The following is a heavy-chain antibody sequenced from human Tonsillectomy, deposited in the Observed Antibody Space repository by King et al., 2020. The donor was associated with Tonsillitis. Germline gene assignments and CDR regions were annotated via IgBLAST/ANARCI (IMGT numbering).Heavy chain of an antibody. CDR3: ARGVVGAAKFDY. V-gene: IGHV4-34*01. CDR1: GGSFSGYY. Sequence: VQLQQWGAGLLKPSETLSLTCAVYGGSFSGYYWSWIRQPPGKGLEWIGEINHSGSTNYNPSLKSRVTVSVDTSKNQFSLTLSSVTAADTAVYYCARGVVGAAKFDYWGQGTLVTVSS. D-gene: IGHD1-26*01. CDR2: INHSGST. J-gene: IGHJ4*02.